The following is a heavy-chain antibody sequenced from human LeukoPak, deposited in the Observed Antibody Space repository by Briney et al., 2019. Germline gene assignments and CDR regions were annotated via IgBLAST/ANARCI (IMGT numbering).Heavy chain of an antibody. Sequence: PSETLSLTCTVSGGSISSYYWSWIRQPPAKGREWIGYIYYSGSTNYNPSLKSRVTISVDTSKNQFSLRLRSVTAADTDVYYWARDGRGYSYGYDDWGQGTLVTVSS. CDR1: GGSISSYY. CDR2: IYYSGST. V-gene: IGHV4-59*01. CDR3: ARDGRGYSYGYDD. J-gene: IGHJ4*02. D-gene: IGHD5-18*01.